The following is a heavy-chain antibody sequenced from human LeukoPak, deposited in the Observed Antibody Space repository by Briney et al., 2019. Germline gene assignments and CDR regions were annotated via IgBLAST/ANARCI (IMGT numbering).Heavy chain of an antibody. V-gene: IGHV4-34*01. J-gene: IGHJ6*03. Sequence: SETLSLTYAVYGGSFSGYYWSWIRQPPGKGLEWIGEINHSGSTNYNPSLKSRVTISVDTSKNQFSLKLSSVTAADTAVYYCARGGSGSYYNHYYYYMDVWGKGTTVTVSS. D-gene: IGHD3-10*01. CDR2: INHSGST. CDR1: GGSFSGYY. CDR3: ARGGSGSYYNHYYYYMDV.